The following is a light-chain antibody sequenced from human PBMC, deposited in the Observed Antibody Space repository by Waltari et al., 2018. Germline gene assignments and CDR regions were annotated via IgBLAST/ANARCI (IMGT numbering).Light chain of an antibody. CDR2: EDT. J-gene: IGLJ2*01. Sequence: YELTQPPSVSVSPGQTASITRSGDKWGAKYVCWYQPKPGRSPLLVIYEDTRRPSGVPERFSGSNSGNTATLTISGTQAVDEADYYCQAWDTFVVFGGGTKLTVL. V-gene: IGLV3-1*01. CDR1: KWGAKY. CDR3: QAWDTFVV.